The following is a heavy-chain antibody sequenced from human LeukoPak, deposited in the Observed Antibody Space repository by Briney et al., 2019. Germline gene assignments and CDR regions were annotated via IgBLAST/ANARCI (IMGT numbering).Heavy chain of an antibody. Sequence: GGSLRLSCAASGFTFSSNGMSWVRQAPGKGLEWVANIWHDGSAKYYVDSVKGRFTISRDNAKNSLYLQMNSLRAEDTAVYYCARDRVVRGVTLGFDPWGQGTLVTVSS. J-gene: IGHJ5*02. CDR2: IWHDGSAK. CDR1: GFTFSSNG. D-gene: IGHD3-10*01. V-gene: IGHV3-7*01. CDR3: ARDRVVRGVTLGFDP.